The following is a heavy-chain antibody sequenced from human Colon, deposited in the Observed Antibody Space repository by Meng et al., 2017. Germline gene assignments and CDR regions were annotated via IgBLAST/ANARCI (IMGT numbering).Heavy chain of an antibody. Sequence: SETLSLTCTVSGGSISGYFWSWIRQPAGKGLEWIGRIYTSVTTNYNPSLRSRVTMSVDTSKNQFSLNLTSVTAAATAVYYCTRSHTSKRGRGFDFWGQGTLVTVSS. CDR3: TRSHTSKRGRGFDF. V-gene: IGHV4-4*07. CDR2: IYTSVTT. J-gene: IGHJ4*02. CDR1: GGSISGYF. D-gene: IGHD2-2*01.